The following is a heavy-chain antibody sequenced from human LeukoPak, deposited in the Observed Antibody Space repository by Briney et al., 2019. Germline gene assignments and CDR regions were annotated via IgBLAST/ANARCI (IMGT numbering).Heavy chain of an antibody. CDR3: ARDDILTGYPTPFDY. V-gene: IGHV3-48*03. CDR1: GFTFSSYE. D-gene: IGHD3-9*01. J-gene: IGHJ4*02. CDR2: ISSSGSTI. Sequence: GGSLRLSCAASGFTFSSYEMNWVRQAPGKGLEWVSHISSSGSTIYYADSVKGRFTISRDNAKNSLYLQMNSLRAEDTAVYYCARDDILTGYPTPFDYWGQGTLVTVSS.